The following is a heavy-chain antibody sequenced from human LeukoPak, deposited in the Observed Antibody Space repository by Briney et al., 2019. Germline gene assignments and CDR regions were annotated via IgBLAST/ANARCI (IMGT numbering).Heavy chain of an antibody. D-gene: IGHD3-10*01. Sequence: SETLSLTCTVSGGSISSSSYYWGWIRQPPGKGLEWIGSIYYSGSTYYNPSLKSRVTISVDTSKNQFSLKLSSVTAADTAVYYCARGSKGETNPYYYDFDYWGQGTLVTVSS. CDR2: IYYSGST. CDR3: ARGSKGETNPYYYDFDY. V-gene: IGHV4-39*01. J-gene: IGHJ4*02. CDR1: GGSISSSSYY.